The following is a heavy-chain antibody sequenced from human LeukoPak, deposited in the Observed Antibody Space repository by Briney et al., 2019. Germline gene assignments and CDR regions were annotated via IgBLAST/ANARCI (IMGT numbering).Heavy chain of an antibody. CDR3: ARGQLGLHYFDY. J-gene: IGHJ4*02. Sequence: GGSLRLSCAASGFTFSSYGMHWVRQAPGKGLEWEAVIWYDGSNKYYADSVKGRFTISRDNSKNTLYLQMNSLRAEDTAVYYCARGQLGLHYFDYWGQGTLVTVSS. CDR2: IWYDGSNK. D-gene: IGHD6-13*01. CDR1: GFTFSSYG. V-gene: IGHV3-33*01.